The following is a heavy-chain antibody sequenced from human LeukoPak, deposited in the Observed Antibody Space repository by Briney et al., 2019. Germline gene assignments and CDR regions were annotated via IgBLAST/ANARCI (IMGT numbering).Heavy chain of an antibody. J-gene: IGHJ4*02. D-gene: IGHD2/OR15-2a*01. CDR2: IHHSGST. CDR1: GGSFSGYY. CDR3: ARGLLLDY. Sequence: PSETLSLTCAVYGGSFSGYYWNWIRQPPGKGLEWIGEIHHSGSTNYNPSLKSRVTISADTSKNQFSLKLSSVTAADTAVYYCARGLLLDYWGQGTLVTVSS. V-gene: IGHV4-34*01.